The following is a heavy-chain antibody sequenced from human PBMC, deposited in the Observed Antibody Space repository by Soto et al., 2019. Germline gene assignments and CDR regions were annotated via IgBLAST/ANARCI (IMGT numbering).Heavy chain of an antibody. Sequence: KPSETLSLTCTVPVGSISTYYWSWIRQPPGKGLEWIGYIYYSGGTSYNPSLKSRVTISVDTSKNQFSLKLRSVTAADTAVYYCASDRSSGWDQGYGMDVWGQGTTVTVSS. CDR1: VGSISTYY. CDR2: IYYSGGT. J-gene: IGHJ6*02. CDR3: ASDRSSGWDQGYGMDV. V-gene: IGHV4-59*01. D-gene: IGHD6-19*01.